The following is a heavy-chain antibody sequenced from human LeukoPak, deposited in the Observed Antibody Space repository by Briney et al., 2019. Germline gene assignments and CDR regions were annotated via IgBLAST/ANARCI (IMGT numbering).Heavy chain of an antibody. CDR3: ARLGRRFGELYWFDP. J-gene: IGHJ5*02. Sequence: SETLSLTCAVYGGSFSGYYWSWIRQPPGKGLEWIGEINHSGSTNYNPSLKSRVTISVDTSKNQFSLKLSSVTAADTAVYYCARLGRRFGELYWFDPWGQGTLVTVSS. D-gene: IGHD3-10*01. CDR1: GGSFSGYY. V-gene: IGHV4-34*01. CDR2: INHSGST.